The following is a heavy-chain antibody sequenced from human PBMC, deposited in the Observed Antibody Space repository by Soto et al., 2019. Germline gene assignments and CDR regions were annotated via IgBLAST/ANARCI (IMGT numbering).Heavy chain of an antibody. CDR3: AKGWFYDILTGPDS. V-gene: IGHV3-30*18. D-gene: IGHD3-9*01. J-gene: IGHJ5*01. CDR2: ISYNANKT. CDR1: GFTFNSYG. Sequence: QVQSVESGGGVVQPGRSLRLSCEASGFTFNSYGMHWVRQAPGKGLEWVAVISYNANKTYYADSVKGRFSISRDNSKNTLYLQMNNLRVDDTATYYCAKGWFYDILTGPDSWGQGTLVTVSS.